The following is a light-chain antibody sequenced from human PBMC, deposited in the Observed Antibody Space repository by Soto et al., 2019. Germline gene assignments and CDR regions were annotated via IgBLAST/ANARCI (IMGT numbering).Light chain of an antibody. CDR3: PQYGSSPGT. J-gene: IGKJ1*01. CDR2: GAS. Sequence: EIVLTQSPGTLSLSPGERATLSCRASQSVSSTYLAWYQQKPGQAPRLLIYGASSRATGIPDRFSGSGSGTDFTLTISRLEPEDFAVYYCPQYGSSPGTFGQGPKVDIK. CDR1: QSVSSTY. V-gene: IGKV3-20*01.